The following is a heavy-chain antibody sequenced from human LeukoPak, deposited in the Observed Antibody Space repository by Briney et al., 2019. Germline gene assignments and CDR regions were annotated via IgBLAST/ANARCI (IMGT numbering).Heavy chain of an antibody. CDR2: ISYDGSNK. D-gene: IGHD3-22*01. CDR1: GFTFSSYS. Sequence: GGSLRLSCAASGFTFSSYSMNWVRQAPGKGLEWVAVISYDGSNKYYADSVKGRFTISRDNSKNTLFLQMNSLRAEDTAVYYCAKASTYYYHTSGYYLVDWGQGTLVTVSS. V-gene: IGHV3-30*18. CDR3: AKASTYYYHTSGYYLVD. J-gene: IGHJ4*02.